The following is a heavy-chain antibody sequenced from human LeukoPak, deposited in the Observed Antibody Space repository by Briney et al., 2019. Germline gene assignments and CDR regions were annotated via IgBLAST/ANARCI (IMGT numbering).Heavy chain of an antibody. D-gene: IGHD6-19*01. Sequence: GGSLRLSCAASGFTFSSYDIHWVRQAAGEGLEWVSAIGSGGDPFYAGSVKGRFTISRENAKNSLYLQMDSLRAGDMAVYYCARGTSSGFDYWGQGTLATVSS. CDR2: IGSGGDP. J-gene: IGHJ4*02. CDR3: ARGTSSGFDY. V-gene: IGHV3-13*05. CDR1: GFTFSSYD.